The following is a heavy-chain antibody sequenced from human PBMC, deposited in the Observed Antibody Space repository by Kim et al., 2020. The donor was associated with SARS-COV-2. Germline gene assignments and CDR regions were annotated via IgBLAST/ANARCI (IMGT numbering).Heavy chain of an antibody. Sequence: SVKGRFTISRDNSKNTLYLQMNSLRAEDTAVYYCARDPVSGSYESYYFDYWGQGTLVTVSS. CDR3: ARDPVSGSYESYYFDY. D-gene: IGHD1-26*01. J-gene: IGHJ4*02. V-gene: IGHV3-30*07.